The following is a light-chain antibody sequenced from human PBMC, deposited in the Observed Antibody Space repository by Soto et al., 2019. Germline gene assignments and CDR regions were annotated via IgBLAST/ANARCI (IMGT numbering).Light chain of an antibody. J-gene: IGKJ5*01. V-gene: IGKV3-20*01. CDR2: GAF. Sequence: EIVLTQSPGTLSLSPGERATLSCRASQTVNSDYLAWYQQKPGQAPRLLIFGAFSRATGIPDRFSGSGSGTDFTLTIRRLEPEDFAVYSCQQYGSSLPITFGQGTRLEIK. CDR1: QTVNSDY. CDR3: QQYGSSLPIT.